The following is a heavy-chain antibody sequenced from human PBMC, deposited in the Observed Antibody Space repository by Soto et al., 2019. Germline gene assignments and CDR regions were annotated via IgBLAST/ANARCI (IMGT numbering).Heavy chain of an antibody. J-gene: IGHJ4*02. CDR3: AKDFGHYDILSGYPTFGY. Sequence: EVQLLASGGGLVQPGGSLRLSCAASGFTFSSFAMSWVRQAPGEGLEWVSAVSRSGDNTYYADSVKGRFAISRDNSKNSLYLQINSLRAEDTAVYYCAKDFGHYDILSGYPTFGYWGQGTLVTVSS. V-gene: IGHV3-23*01. CDR1: GFTFSSFA. D-gene: IGHD3-9*01. CDR2: VSRSGDNT.